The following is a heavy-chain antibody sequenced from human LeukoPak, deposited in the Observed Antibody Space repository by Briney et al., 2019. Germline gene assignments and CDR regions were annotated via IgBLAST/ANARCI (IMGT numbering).Heavy chain of an antibody. CDR1: GGSFSGYY. Sequence: SETLSLTCAVYGGSFSGYYWSWIRQPPGKGLEWIGEINHSGSTNYNPSLKSRVTISVDTSKNQFSLKLSSVTAADTAVYYCARGPYSGSPRGYYMDVSGKGTTVTVSS. V-gene: IGHV4-34*01. CDR3: ARGPYSGSPRGYYMDV. J-gene: IGHJ6*03. D-gene: IGHD1-26*01. CDR2: INHSGST.